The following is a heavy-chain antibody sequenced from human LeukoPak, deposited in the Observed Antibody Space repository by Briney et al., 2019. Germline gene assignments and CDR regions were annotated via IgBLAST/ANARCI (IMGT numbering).Heavy chain of an antibody. CDR2: INWNGGST. Sequence: GGSLRLSCAASGFTFDDYGMSWVRQAPGKGLEWVSGINWNGGSTGYADSVKGRFTISRDNAKNSLYLQMNSLRAEDTALYYCARGNHDPVRRGYYYDSSGFDYWGQGTLVTVSS. CDR3: ARGNHDPVRRGYYYDSSGFDY. CDR1: GFTFDDYG. V-gene: IGHV3-20*04. D-gene: IGHD3-22*01. J-gene: IGHJ4*02.